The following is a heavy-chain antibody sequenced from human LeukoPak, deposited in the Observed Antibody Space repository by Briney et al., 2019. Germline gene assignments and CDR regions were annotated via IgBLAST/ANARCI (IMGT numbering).Heavy chain of an antibody. CDR2: TFYRSKLYN. CDR1: GDSVSSNSAA. Sequence: SQTLSLTCAISGDSVSSNSAAWTWVRQSPSRGLEWLGRTFYRSKLYNDYAVSVKSRITINPDTSKNQFSLQLSSVTPEDTAVYYCASGWFATGFDPWGQGTLVTVSS. V-gene: IGHV6-1*01. CDR3: ASGWFATGFDP. D-gene: IGHD6-19*01. J-gene: IGHJ5*02.